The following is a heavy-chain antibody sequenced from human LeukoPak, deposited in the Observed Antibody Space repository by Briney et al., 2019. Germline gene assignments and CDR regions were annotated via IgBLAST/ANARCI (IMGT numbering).Heavy chain of an antibody. CDR1: GGSFSNYD. V-gene: IGHV1-2*02. CDR2: INPNSGGT. D-gene: IGHD4-17*01. J-gene: IGHJ2*01. CDR3: ARDPAVTMTWYFDL. Sequence: ASVKVSCKASGGSFSNYDIYTIHWVRQAPGQGLEWMGWINPNSGGTNYAQKFQGRVTMTRDTSISTAYMELSRLRSDDTAVYYCARDPAVTMTWYFDLWGRGTLVTVSS.